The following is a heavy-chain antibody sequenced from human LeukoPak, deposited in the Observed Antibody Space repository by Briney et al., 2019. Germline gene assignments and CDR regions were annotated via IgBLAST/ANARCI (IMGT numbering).Heavy chain of an antibody. J-gene: IGHJ4*02. Sequence: SETLSLTCAVYGGSLSGYYWSWTRQPPGKGMEWIGEIKHSGSTNYNPSIKSRVTISVVTANNLCSRKPSSVAAADTAVYYCARGRRSRWYGCYFDYWGQGTLVTVSS. CDR3: ARGRRSRWYGCYFDY. D-gene: IGHD6-19*01. V-gene: IGHV4-34*01. CDR1: GGSLSGYY. CDR2: IKHSGST.